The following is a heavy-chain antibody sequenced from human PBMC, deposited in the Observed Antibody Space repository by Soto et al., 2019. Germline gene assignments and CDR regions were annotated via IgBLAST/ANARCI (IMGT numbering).Heavy chain of an antibody. CDR3: TRMDSGYAIFDD. CDR1: GFVFADYA. Sequence: GSLGVSCSPSGFVFADYALNWFRQAPGKGLEWVGFIRSVPYGGTTEYAASVKGRFTISVDVSKSIGYLQMNSLQTEDTAVYFCTRMDSGYAIFDDWGQGTLVTVSS. J-gene: IGHJ4*02. V-gene: IGHV3-49*03. D-gene: IGHD5-12*01. CDR2: IRSVPYGGTT.